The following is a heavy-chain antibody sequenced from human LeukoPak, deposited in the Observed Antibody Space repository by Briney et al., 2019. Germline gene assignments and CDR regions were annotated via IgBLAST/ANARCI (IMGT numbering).Heavy chain of an antibody. CDR1: GGSISSSSYY. CDR3: ARSYGSGSYYPRYYYYYMDV. CDR2: IYYSGST. V-gene: IGHV4-39*07. Sequence: PSETLSLTCTVSGGSISSSSYYWGWIRQPPGKGLEWIGSIYYSGSTYYNPSLKSRVTISVDTSKNQFSLKLSSVTAADTAVYYCARSYGSGSYYPRYYYYYMDVWGKGTTVTVSS. D-gene: IGHD3-10*01. J-gene: IGHJ6*03.